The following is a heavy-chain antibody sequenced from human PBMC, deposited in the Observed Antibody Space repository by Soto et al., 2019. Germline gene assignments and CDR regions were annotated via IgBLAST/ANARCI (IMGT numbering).Heavy chain of an antibody. D-gene: IGHD3-22*01. Sequence: EVQLVESGGGLVQPGGSLKLSCAASGFTFSGSAMHWVRQASGKGLEWVGRIRSKANSYATAYAASVKGRFTISRDDSKNKAYLQMNSLKTEDTAVYYCTANYYDSSGPRRLQHWGQGTLVTVSS. CDR1: GFTFSGSA. CDR2: IRSKANSYAT. J-gene: IGHJ1*01. CDR3: TANYYDSSGPRRLQH. V-gene: IGHV3-73*02.